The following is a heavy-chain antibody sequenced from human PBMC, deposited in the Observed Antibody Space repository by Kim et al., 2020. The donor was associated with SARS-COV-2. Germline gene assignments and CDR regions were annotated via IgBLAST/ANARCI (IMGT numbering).Heavy chain of an antibody. Sequence: TNHANSLKGRVTITRDNAKSTLYLQMNGLRAKDTAVYYCVGSSGRLDVWGQGTTVTVSS. J-gene: IGHJ6*02. V-gene: IGHV3-74*01. CDR2: T. CDR3: VGSSGRLDV. D-gene: IGHD3-10*01.